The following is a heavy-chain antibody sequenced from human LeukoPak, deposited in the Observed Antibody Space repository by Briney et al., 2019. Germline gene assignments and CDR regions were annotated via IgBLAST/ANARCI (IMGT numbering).Heavy chain of an antibody. J-gene: IGHJ4*02. D-gene: IGHD3-10*01. CDR3: ARALWFGETFPAY. V-gene: IGHV3-23*01. Sequence: HPGGSLRLSCAASGFTFSSYGMSWVRQAPGKGLEWVSAISGSGGSTYYADSVKGRFTISRDNAKNSLYLQMNSLRAEDTAVYYCARALWFGETFPAYWGQGTLVTVSS. CDR1: GFTFSSYG. CDR2: ISGSGGST.